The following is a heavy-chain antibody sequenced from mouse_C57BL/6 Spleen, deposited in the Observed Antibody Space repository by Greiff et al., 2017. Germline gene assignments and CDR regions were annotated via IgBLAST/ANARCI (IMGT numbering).Heavy chain of an antibody. D-gene: IGHD4-1*01. CDR3: ARILGTFYYAMDY. Sequence: DVKLQESGAELVRPGSSVKMSCKTSGYTFTSYGINWVKQRPGQGLEWIGYIYIGSGYTEYNEKFKGKATLTSDTSSSTAYMQLSSLPSEDSAIYFGARILGTFYYAMDYWGQGTSVTVSS. CDR2: IYIGSGYT. J-gene: IGHJ4*01. CDR1: GYTFTSYG. V-gene: IGHV1-58*01.